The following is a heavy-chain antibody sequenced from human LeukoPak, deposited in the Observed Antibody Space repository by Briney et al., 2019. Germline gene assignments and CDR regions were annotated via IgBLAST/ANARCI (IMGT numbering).Heavy chain of an antibody. CDR2: IYTSGST. CDR3: ARGSTAVAFDY. D-gene: IGHD6-19*01. Sequence: SETLSLTCTVSGGSISSYYWSWIRQPAGKGLEWIGRIYTSGSTNYNPSLKSRVTMSVDTSKNQFSLKLSSATAADPAVYYCARGSTAVAFDYWGQGALVTVSS. CDR1: GGSISSYY. J-gene: IGHJ4*02. V-gene: IGHV4-4*07.